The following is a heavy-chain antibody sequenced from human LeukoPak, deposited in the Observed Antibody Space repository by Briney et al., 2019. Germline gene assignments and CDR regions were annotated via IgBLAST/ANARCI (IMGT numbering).Heavy chain of an antibody. CDR1: GGSINSGGYY. D-gene: IGHD3-22*01. V-gene: IGHV4-30-4*08. Sequence: MTSETLSLTCSVSGGSINSGGYYWSWIRQLPGKGLDWIGYIYFSGSTYYNQSLKSRVTMSVDTSKNQFSLKLSSVTAADTAVYYCARQGYYYDSSGYYPFDYWGQGTLVTVSS. CDR2: IYFSGST. CDR3: ARQGYYYDSSGYYPFDY. J-gene: IGHJ4*02.